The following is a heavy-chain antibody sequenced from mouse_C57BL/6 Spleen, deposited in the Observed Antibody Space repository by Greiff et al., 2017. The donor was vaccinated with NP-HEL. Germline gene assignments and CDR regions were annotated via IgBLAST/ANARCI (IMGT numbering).Heavy chain of an antibody. V-gene: IGHV1-54*01. CDR3: ARSDGAWLRAMDY. Sequence: VKLQESGAELVRPGTSVKVSCKASGYAFTNYLIEWVKQRPGQGLEWIGVINPGSGGTNYNEKFKGKATLTADKSSSTAYMQLSSLTSEDSAVYFCARSDGAWLRAMDYWGQGTSVTVSS. D-gene: IGHD1-2*01. CDR1: GYAFTNYL. CDR2: INPGSGGT. J-gene: IGHJ4*01.